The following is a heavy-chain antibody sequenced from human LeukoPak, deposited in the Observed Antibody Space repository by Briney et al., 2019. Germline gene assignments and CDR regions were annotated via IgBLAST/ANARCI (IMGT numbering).Heavy chain of an antibody. Sequence: PSETLSLTCTVSGGSISGYYWSWIRQPPGKGLEWIGYIYYSGSTNYNPSLKSRVTISVDTSKNQFSLKLSSVTAADTAVYYCARSGYDLLTGYYSDYYYMDAWGKGTTVTISS. V-gene: IGHV4-59*01. J-gene: IGHJ6*03. CDR2: IYYSGST. CDR1: GGSISGYY. D-gene: IGHD3-9*01. CDR3: ARSGYDLLTGYYSDYYYMDA.